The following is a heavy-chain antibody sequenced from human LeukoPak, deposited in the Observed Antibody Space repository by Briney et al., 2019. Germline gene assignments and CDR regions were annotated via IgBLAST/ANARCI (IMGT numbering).Heavy chain of an antibody. D-gene: IGHD6-6*01. CDR2: INPNSGGT. V-gene: IGHV1-2*02. CDR3: ARVRGASSAARRGVFTFDY. Sequence: GASVKVSCKASGYTFTGYYMHWVRQAPGQGLEWMGWINPNSGGTNYAQKFQGRVTMTRDTSISTAYMELSRLRSDDTAVYYCARVRGASSAARRGVFTFDYWGQGTLVTVSS. CDR1: GYTFTGYY. J-gene: IGHJ4*02.